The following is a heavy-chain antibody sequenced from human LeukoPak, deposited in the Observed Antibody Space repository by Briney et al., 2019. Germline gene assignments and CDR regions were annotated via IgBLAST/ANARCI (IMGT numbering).Heavy chain of an antibody. CDR3: ARHREDLWSGFDY. J-gene: IGHJ4*02. Sequence: GGSLRLSCVTSGFSVSNNYMSWVRQAPGKGLEWVSILQSGGVTEYTDSVTGRFTVSRDESKNTLYLQTNSLTAEDTAVYYCARHREDLWSGFDYWGQGTLVTVPS. D-gene: IGHD3-3*01. V-gene: IGHV3-66*04. CDR1: GFSVSNNY. CDR2: LQSGGVT.